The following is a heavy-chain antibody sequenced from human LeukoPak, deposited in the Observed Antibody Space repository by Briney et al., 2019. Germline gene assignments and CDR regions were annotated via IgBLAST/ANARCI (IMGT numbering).Heavy chain of an antibody. D-gene: IGHD5-18*01. J-gene: IGHJ4*02. CDR2: IVVGSGNT. CDR1: GFTFTSSA. V-gene: IGHV1-58*01. CDR3: AREDTAMVELTFDY. Sequence: SVKVSCKASGFTFTSSAVQWVRQARGQRLEWIGWIVVGSGNTNYAQKFQERVTITRDMSTSTAYMELSSLRSEDTAVYYCAREDTAMVELTFDYWGQGTLVTVSS.